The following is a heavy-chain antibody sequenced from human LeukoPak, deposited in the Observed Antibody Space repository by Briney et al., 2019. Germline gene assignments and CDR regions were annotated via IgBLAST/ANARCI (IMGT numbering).Heavy chain of an antibody. J-gene: IGHJ4*02. CDR2: VGGSGDRT. CDR1: GFTFTIYG. D-gene: IGHD4-11*01. V-gene: IGHV3-23*01. Sequence: GGSLRLSCAASGFTFTIYGMNWVRQAPGKGLEWVSVVGGSGDRTYYADSVKGRFTISRDNSKNTLFLQMNNLRAEDTAVYYCARLGDYSNKDWGQGTLVTVSS. CDR3: ARLGDYSNKD.